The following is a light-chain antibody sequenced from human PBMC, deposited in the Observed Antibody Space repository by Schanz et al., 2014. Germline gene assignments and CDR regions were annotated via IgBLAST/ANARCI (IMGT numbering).Light chain of an antibody. Sequence: QSVLTQPASVSGSPGQSITISCTGTASDIGSYNYVSWYQHHPARAPRLLIYDVDNRPSAVSSRFSGSKSGNTASLTISGLQSDDEADYYCSSYTSSSTRVFGGGTKLTVL. CDR2: DVD. CDR1: ASDIGSYNY. V-gene: IGLV2-14*03. J-gene: IGLJ3*02. CDR3: SSYTSSSTRV.